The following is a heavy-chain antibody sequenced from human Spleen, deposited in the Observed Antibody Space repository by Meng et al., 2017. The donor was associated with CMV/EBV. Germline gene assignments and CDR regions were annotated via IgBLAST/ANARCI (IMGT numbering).Heavy chain of an antibody. V-gene: IGHV3-73*01. Sequence: LSLTCAAFGFSFSDSAINWVRQGSGKGLEWVGRIRSKANSYATAYAASVKGRFAISRDDSKNTAYLQMNSLKTEDTAVYYCTRQPSDFWSAPGPHWGQGTLVTVSS. D-gene: IGHD3-3*01. CDR1: GFSFSDSA. CDR2: IRSKANSYAT. CDR3: TRQPSDFWSAPGPH. J-gene: IGHJ4*02.